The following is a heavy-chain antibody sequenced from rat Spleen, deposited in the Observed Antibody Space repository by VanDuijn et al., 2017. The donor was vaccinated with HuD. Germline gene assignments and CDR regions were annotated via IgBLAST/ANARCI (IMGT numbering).Heavy chain of an antibody. CDR3: ATDSIPS. D-gene: IGHD3-8*01. Sequence: EVQMVESGGGLVQPGRSLKLSCAASGFTFSDYGMAWVRQAPTKGLEWVASISPSGGSTYYRDSVKGRFTISRDNAKSTLYLQMDSLRSEDTATYYCATDSIPSWGQGVMVTVSS. CDR2: ISPSGGST. V-gene: IGHV5-19*01. J-gene: IGHJ2*01. CDR1: GFTFSDYG.